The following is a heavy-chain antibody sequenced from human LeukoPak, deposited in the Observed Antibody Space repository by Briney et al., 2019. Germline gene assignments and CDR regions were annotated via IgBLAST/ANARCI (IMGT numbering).Heavy chain of an antibody. Sequence: ASVKVSCKASGYTFTSYGISWVRQAPGQGLEWMGWITAYNDNTNYAQKLQGRVTMTTDTSTSTAYMELRSLRSDDTAVYYCARGSPDGIVVIRDYWGQGTLVTVSS. CDR1: GYTFTSYG. CDR3: ARGSPDGIVVIRDY. J-gene: IGHJ4*02. CDR2: ITAYNDNT. D-gene: IGHD3-22*01. V-gene: IGHV1-18*01.